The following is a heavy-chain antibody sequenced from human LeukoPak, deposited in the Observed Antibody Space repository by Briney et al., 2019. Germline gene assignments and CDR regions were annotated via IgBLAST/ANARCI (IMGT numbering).Heavy chain of an antibody. CDR1: GGSFSGVY. CDR3: ARVRHNPLEYGYYMDV. J-gene: IGHJ6*03. CDR2: INLTANT. Sequence: PSETLSLTCAVDGGSFSGVYWTWIRQTPGKGLEWIGEINLTANTNYNPSLTDYTPSLKSRVTISVDSSQNHLSLNLRSVTAAHPGVYYCARVRHNPLEYGYYMDVWGKGTTVTVSS. D-gene: IGHD3-3*01. V-gene: IGHV4-34*01.